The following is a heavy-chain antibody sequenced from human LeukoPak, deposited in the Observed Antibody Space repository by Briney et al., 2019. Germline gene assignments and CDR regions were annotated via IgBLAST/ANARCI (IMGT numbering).Heavy chain of an antibody. CDR1: GYTFGSHG. CDR2: ISDYNGNT. V-gene: IGHV1-18*01. CDR3: ARLGYGDYYLGY. D-gene: IGHD4-17*01. Sequence: ASVKVSFKASGYTFGSHGISWVRQAPGQGLECMGWISDYNGNTKYVQKFQGRVTMTTDTSTNTAYMELRSLRSDDTAVYFCARLGYGDYYLGYWGQGTLVTVSS. J-gene: IGHJ4*02.